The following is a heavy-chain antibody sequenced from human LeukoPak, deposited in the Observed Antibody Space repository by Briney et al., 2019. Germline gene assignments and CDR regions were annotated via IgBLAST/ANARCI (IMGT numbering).Heavy chain of an antibody. CDR3: ARISIAVAGTNAFDI. D-gene: IGHD6-19*01. CDR2: INHSGSI. Sequence: PSETLSLTCAVYGGSFSGYYWSWIRQPPGKGLEWIGEINHSGSINYDPSLKSRVTISVGTSKDQFSLKLSSVTAADTAVYYCARISIAVAGTNAFDIWGQGTMVTVSS. CDR1: GGSFSGYY. V-gene: IGHV4-34*01. J-gene: IGHJ3*02.